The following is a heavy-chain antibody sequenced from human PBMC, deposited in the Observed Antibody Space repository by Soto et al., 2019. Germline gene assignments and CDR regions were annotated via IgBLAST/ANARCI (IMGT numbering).Heavy chain of an antibody. Sequence: PGGSLRLSCAASGFTFSSYAMSWVRQAPGKGLEWVSAISGSGGSTYYADSVKGRFTISRDNSKNTLYLQMNSLRAEDTAVYYCAKAPYYDILTGQALAYWGQGTLVTVSS. V-gene: IGHV3-23*01. CDR2: ISGSGGST. CDR1: GFTFSSYA. J-gene: IGHJ4*02. D-gene: IGHD3-9*01. CDR3: AKAPYYDILTGQALAY.